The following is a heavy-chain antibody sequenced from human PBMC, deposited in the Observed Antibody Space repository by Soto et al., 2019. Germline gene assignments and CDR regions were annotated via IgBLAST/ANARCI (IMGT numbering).Heavy chain of an antibody. J-gene: IGHJ6*02. V-gene: IGHV3-21*01. CDR1: GFTFSSYS. CDR2: ISSSSSYI. CDR3: ARDGYSYGHYYYGMDV. D-gene: IGHD5-18*01. Sequence: EVQLVESGGGLVKPGGSLRLSCAASGFTFSSYSMNWVRQAPGKELEWVSSISSSSSYIYYADSVKGRFTISRDNAKNSLYLQMNSLRAEDTAVYYCARDGYSYGHYYYGMDVWGQGTTVTVSS.